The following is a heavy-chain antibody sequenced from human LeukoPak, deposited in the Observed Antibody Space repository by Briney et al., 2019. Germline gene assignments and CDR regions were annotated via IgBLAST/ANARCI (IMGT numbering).Heavy chain of an antibody. D-gene: IGHD6-6*01. CDR3: ARVGAKYSSSYYFDY. J-gene: IGHJ4*02. CDR2: INHSGST. V-gene: IGHV4-34*01. CDR1: GGSFSGYY. Sequence: SETLSLTCAVYGGSFSGYYWSWIRQPPGKGLEWIGEINHSGSTNYNPSLKSRVTISVDTSKNQFSLKLSSVTAADTAVYYCARVGAKYSSSYYFDYWGQGTLVTVSS.